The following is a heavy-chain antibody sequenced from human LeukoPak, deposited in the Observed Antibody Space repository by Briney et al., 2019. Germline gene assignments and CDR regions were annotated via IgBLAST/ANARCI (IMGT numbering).Heavy chain of an antibody. Sequence: PSETLSLTCSVSGGSIRSYYWSWLRQPPGKGLEWIGYTFHTGRTNYNPSLKSRVTISLDTSKNQFSLKVSSVTAADTAVYYCASSSGYDSAVYFPHWGQGTLLTVSS. J-gene: IGHJ1*01. V-gene: IGHV4-59*12. CDR3: ASSSGYDSAVYFPH. D-gene: IGHD5-12*01. CDR1: GGSIRSYY. CDR2: TFHTGRT.